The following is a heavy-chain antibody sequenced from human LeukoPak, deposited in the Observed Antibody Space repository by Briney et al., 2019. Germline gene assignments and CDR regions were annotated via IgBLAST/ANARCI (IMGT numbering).Heavy chain of an antibody. Sequence: SETLSFTCTVSGDSVSSYYWSWIRQPPGKRLEWIGCIYYSESATYNPSLKSRVTISLDTSKNQFFLKLSSVTAADTAVYYCARKRSFDLWGQGTLVTVSS. CDR2: IYYSESA. J-gene: IGHJ4*02. CDR3: ARKRSFDL. V-gene: IGHV4-59*02. D-gene: IGHD3-9*01. CDR1: GDSVSSYY.